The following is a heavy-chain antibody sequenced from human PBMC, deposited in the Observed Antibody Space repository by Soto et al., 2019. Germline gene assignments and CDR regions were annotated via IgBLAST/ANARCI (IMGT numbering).Heavy chain of an antibody. V-gene: IGHV3-30*18. D-gene: IGHD1-1*01. CDR1: GFSFSSYG. J-gene: IGHJ4*02. Sequence: QVQLVESGGGVVQPGRSLRLSCAASGFSFSSYGMHWVRQAPGKGLEWVAMISYDGTDEYYADSVKGRFTISRDNSKNAVYLQMNRLRAEDTAVYYCVKQESDWNDHFGYWGQGTLVTVSS. CDR3: VKQESDWNDHFGY. CDR2: ISYDGTDE.